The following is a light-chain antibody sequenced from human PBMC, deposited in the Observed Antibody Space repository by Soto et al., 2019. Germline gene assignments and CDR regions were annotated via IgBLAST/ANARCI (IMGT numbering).Light chain of an antibody. Sequence: EIVLTQSPGTLSLSPGERATLSFRASPSVSSNYLVWYQQKPGQAPRPLMYGASTRATGIPDRLSGSGSGTDFTLTISRLEPEYVAVYDCQQYSGSSYTFGQGTELGIK. CDR1: PSVSSNY. CDR3: QQYSGSSYT. V-gene: IGKV3-20*01. J-gene: IGKJ2*01. CDR2: GAS.